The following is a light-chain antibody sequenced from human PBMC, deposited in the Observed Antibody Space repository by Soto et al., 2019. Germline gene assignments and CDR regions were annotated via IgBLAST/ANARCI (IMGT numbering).Light chain of an antibody. CDR2: EDT. CDR3: CSYSGGSTWV. CDR1: SSDVGTYDL. J-gene: IGLJ3*02. V-gene: IGLV2-23*01. Sequence: QSALTQPASVSGSPGQSITISCTGTSSDVGTYDLVSWYLQLPGKAPKLIIYEDTKRPSGVSYRFSGSKSGNTASLISSGLQAEDEADYYCCSYSGGSTWVFGGGTKLTVL.